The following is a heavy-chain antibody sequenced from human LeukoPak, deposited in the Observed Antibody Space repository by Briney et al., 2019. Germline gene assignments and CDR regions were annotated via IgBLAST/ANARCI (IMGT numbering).Heavy chain of an antibody. CDR2: IYHSGST. Sequence: GSLRLSCTASGFTFGDYAINWIRQAPGKGLEWIGEIYHSGSTNYNPSLKSRVTISVDTSKNQFSLKLSSVTAADTAVYYCAREGGGELTNFDYWGQGTLVTVSS. J-gene: IGHJ4*02. D-gene: IGHD1-26*01. CDR1: GFTFGDYA. V-gene: IGHV4-34*01. CDR3: AREGGGELTNFDY.